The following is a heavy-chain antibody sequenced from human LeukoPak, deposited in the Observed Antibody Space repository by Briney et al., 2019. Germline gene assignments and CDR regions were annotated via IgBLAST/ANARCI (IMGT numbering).Heavy chain of an antibody. V-gene: IGHV3-48*01. CDR2: ISASATAI. D-gene: IGHD1-20*01. Sequence: GGSLRLSCEASGFRFSGAGMTWVRQAPGKEPEWISYISASATAIFYAASVQGRFTISRDNGNKSLFLQMTSLRAEDTAVYYCARYTWNDDGFDVWGQGTRVTVSS. CDR3: ARYTWNDDGFDV. J-gene: IGHJ3*01. CDR1: GFRFSGAG.